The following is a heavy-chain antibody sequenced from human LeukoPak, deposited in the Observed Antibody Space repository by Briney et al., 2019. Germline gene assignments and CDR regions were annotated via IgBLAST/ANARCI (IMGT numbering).Heavy chain of an antibody. J-gene: IGHJ4*02. D-gene: IGHD5-18*01. Sequence: GGSLRLSCAASGFDFSTYAINWVRQAPGKELEWVSSISTTSTYIFYADSLKGRFTISRDNAKNTLYLQMNSLRAEDTAVYYCAKAERGYSYGIDYWGQGILVTVSS. CDR1: GFDFSTYA. CDR2: ISTTSTYI. CDR3: AKAERGYSYGIDY. V-gene: IGHV3-21*04.